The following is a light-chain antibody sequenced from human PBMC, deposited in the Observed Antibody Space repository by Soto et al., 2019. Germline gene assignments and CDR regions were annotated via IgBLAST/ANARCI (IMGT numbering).Light chain of an antibody. Sequence: EIVLTQSPGTLSLFPGERATLSCRASQSVGDSLAWYQQKPGQAPRLLIYDASNRATGIPARFSGSGSGTDFALTSSSLEPGGCAVYYCQQRSNWPLTFGGGTKVEIK. CDR1: QSVGDS. CDR2: DAS. CDR3: QQRSNWPLT. V-gene: IGKV3-11*01. J-gene: IGKJ4*01.